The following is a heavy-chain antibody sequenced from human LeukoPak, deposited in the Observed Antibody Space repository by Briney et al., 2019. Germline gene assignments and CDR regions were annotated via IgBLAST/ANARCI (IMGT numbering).Heavy chain of an antibody. CDR1: GGSTSSSSYY. CDR2: IYYSGST. Sequence: SETLSLTCTVSGGSTSSSSYYWGWIRQPPGKGLEWIGSIYYSGSTYYNPSLKSRVTISVDTSKNQFSLKLSSVTAADTAVYYSARLVGYFVVVPAATFYFDYWGQGTLVTVSS. CDR3: ARLVGYFVVVPAATFYFDY. V-gene: IGHV4-39*01. D-gene: IGHD2-2*01. J-gene: IGHJ4*02.